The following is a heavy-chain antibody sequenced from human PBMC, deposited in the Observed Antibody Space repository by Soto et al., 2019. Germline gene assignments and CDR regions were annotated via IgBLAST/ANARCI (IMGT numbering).Heavy chain of an antibody. V-gene: IGHV1-58*02. J-gene: IGHJ6*02. CDR2: IVVASGRT. CDR3: SADHPHTAIGWPV. CDR1: GFDFGSFG. Sequence: SVKVSGKASGFDFGSFGIQFLRQTRGRGLEWIGWIVVASGRTNYARQFQGRVAFSRDMSSTTAYMDLYDLKSDDTAVYFCSADHPHTAIGWPVWGQGTTVTVSS.